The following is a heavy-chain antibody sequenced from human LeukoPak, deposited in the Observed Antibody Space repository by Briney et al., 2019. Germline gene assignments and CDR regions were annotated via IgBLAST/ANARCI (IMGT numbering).Heavy chain of an antibody. CDR1: GGSIRSYY. Sequence: SETLSLTCNVCGGSIRSYYWSWIRQPPGKELEWIGYIYYSGSTTYNPSLKRRVTISVDTSKNQCSLKLSSVTAADTAVYYCAGRYSGSYDYWGQGTLVTVYS. V-gene: IGHV4-59*08. D-gene: IGHD1-26*01. J-gene: IGHJ4*02. CDR3: AGRYSGSYDY. CDR2: IYYSGST.